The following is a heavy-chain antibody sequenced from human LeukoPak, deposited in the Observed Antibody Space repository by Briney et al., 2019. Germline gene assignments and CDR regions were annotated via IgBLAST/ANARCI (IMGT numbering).Heavy chain of an antibody. V-gene: IGHV1-2*06. Sequence: APVKVSCKASGYTFTGYYMHWVRQAPGQGLEWMGRINPNSGGTNYAQKFQGRVTMTKDTSISTAYMELSRLRSDDTAVYYCARDQAYYYDSSDPTGDYWGQGTLVTVSS. CDR3: ARDQAYYYDSSDPTGDY. CDR2: INPNSGGT. D-gene: IGHD3-22*01. CDR1: GYTFTGYY. J-gene: IGHJ4*02.